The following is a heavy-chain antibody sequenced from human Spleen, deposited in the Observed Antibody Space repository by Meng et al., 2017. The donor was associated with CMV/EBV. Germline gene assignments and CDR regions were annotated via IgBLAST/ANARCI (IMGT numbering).Heavy chain of an antibody. J-gene: IGHJ5*02. D-gene: IGHD2-2*01. Sequence: SGGYYWSWVRQNPGKGLEWIGYIYNSVSTDYNPSIKSRLTISGDTSKNQLSLKLSSVTAADTAVYYCARAPDIVVVPAAKGVWFDPWGQGTLVTVSS. V-gene: IGHV4-31*02. CDR1: SGGYY. CDR2: IYNSVST. CDR3: ARAPDIVVVPAAKGVWFDP.